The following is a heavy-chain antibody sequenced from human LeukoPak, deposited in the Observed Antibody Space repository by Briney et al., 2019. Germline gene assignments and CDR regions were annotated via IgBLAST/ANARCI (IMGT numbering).Heavy chain of an antibody. D-gene: IGHD4-17*01. J-gene: IGHJ4*02. CDR1: GGTFSSYA. CDR3: ARELTTVTTSHFDY. V-gene: IGHV1-69*06. Sequence: ASVKVSCKASGGTFSSYAISWVRQAPGQGLEWMGGISPLFGTANYAQNFQGRITITADTSTSTAYMELSSLRSEDTAVYYCARELTTVTTSHFDYWGQGTLVTVSS. CDR2: ISPLFGTA.